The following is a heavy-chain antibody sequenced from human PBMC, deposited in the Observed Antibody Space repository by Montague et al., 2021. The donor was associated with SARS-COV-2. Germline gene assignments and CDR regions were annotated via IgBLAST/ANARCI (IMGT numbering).Heavy chain of an antibody. Sequence: SLRFSCAASGFTFNNYAMHWVRQAPGKGLEWVAFISYDGSNKYYADSVKGRFAISRDNSKNTLYLQMNSLRAEDTAVYYCARASLIKARIAVAGTTVYWGQGTLVTISS. CDR1: GFTFNNYA. D-gene: IGHD6-19*01. J-gene: IGHJ4*02. CDR3: ARASLIKARIAVAGTTVY. V-gene: IGHV3-30*09. CDR2: ISYDGSNK.